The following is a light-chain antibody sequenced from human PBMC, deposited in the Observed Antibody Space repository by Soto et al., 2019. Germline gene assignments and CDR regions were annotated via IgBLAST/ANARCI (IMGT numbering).Light chain of an antibody. Sequence: DIQMTQSPSSLSASVGDRVTIACRASQSISSYLNWYQQKPGKAPKLLIYAASSLQSGVPSRFSGSGSGTHFTLTISSLQPEDFVTYYCQQSYSTPYTFGQGTKLEIK. CDR3: QQSYSTPYT. CDR1: QSISSY. CDR2: AAS. V-gene: IGKV1-39*01. J-gene: IGKJ2*01.